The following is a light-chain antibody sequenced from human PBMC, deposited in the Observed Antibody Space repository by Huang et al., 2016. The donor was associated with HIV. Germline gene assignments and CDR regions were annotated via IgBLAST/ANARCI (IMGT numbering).Light chain of an antibody. CDR2: GAF. CDR1: QGVSSN. Sequence: DIVMTQSPATLSVSPGERATLSCRASQGVSSNVAGYQQKPGQAPRLLIYGAFTRAPGIPARFSGSGSGTEFTLTISSRQSEDFAVYYCQQYHIWPPLTFGGGTKVEFK. CDR3: QQYHIWPPLT. V-gene: IGKV3-15*01. J-gene: IGKJ4*01.